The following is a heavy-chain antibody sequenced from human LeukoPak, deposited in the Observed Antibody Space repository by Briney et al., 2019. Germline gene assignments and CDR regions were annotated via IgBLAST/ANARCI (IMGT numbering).Heavy chain of an antibody. CDR2: INHSGST. Sequence: PSETLSLTCAVYGGSFSGYYWSWIRQPPGKGLEWIGEINHSGSTNYNPSLKSRVTISVDTSKNQFSLKLSSVTAADTAVYYCARWGRPNFDYWGQGTLVTVSS. CDR1: GGSFSGYY. J-gene: IGHJ4*02. D-gene: IGHD7-27*01. CDR3: ARWGRPNFDY. V-gene: IGHV4-34*01.